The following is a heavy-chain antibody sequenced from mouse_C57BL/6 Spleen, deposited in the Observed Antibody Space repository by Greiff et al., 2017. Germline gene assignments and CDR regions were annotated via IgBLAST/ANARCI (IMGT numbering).Heavy chain of an antibody. CDR3: TRRDSAGAMDD. V-gene: IGHV14-1*01. CDR1: GFNINDYY. CDR2: IDPEDGDT. D-gene: IGHD3-2*01. Sequence: EVQLQQSGAELVRPGASVKLSCTASGFNINDYYMHWVKQRPEQGLEWIGGIDPEDGDTAYAPKFQGKATMTADTSSNTAYLQLSSLTSEDTAVYYCTRRDSAGAMDDGGQGTSVTVSS. J-gene: IGHJ4*01.